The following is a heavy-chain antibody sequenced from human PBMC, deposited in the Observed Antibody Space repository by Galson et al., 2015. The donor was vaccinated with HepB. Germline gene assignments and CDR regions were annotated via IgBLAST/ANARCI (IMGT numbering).Heavy chain of an antibody. Sequence: PVKVYCKASGSNLSSSGISWVRQAPGQGLEWLGRLIPILGQANFAPQIQGRVAITAGKSTSTTYLDLSRLTSEDTAAYFCATEDYGDYVGYFEFLGPGTLVTVSS. CDR3: ATEDYGDYVGYFEF. D-gene: IGHD4-17*01. V-gene: IGHV1-69*06. CDR2: LIPILGQA. CDR1: GSNLSSSG. J-gene: IGHJ4*02.